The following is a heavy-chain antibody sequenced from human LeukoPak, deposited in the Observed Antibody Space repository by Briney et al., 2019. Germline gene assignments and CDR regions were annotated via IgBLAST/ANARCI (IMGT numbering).Heavy chain of an antibody. CDR1: GFTFSSYA. Sequence: GGSLRLSCAASGFTFSSYAMSWVRQAPGTGLEWVSAISGSGGSTYYADSVKGRFTISRDNSKNTLYLQMNSLRAEDTAVYYCAKDLMVAQVGYWGQGTLVTVSS. CDR3: AKDLMVAQVGY. D-gene: IGHD5-12*01. J-gene: IGHJ4*02. CDR2: ISGSGGST. V-gene: IGHV3-23*01.